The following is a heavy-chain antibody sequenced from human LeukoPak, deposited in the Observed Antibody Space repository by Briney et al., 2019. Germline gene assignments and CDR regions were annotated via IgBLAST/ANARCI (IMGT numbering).Heavy chain of an antibody. CDR1: EYSFTGYY. CDR2: INPNSGGT. D-gene: IGHD3-10*01. V-gene: IGHV1-2*02. Sequence: ASVKVSCKASEYSFTGYYMHWVRQAPGQGLEWMGWINPNSGGTNYAQKFQGRVTMTRDTSISTAYMELSRLRSDDTAVYYCARDRGAIELDYWGQGTLVTVSS. J-gene: IGHJ4*02. CDR3: ARDRGAIELDY.